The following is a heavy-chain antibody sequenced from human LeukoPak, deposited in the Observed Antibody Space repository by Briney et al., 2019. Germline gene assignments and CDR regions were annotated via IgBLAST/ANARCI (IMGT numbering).Heavy chain of an antibody. CDR1: GGSISSYY. CDR2: IYYSGST. J-gene: IGHJ4*02. D-gene: IGHD3-16*01. V-gene: IGHV4-59*01. Sequence: SETLSLTCTVSGGSISSYYWSWIRQPPGKGLEWIGYIYYSGSTNYNPSLKSRVTISVDTSKNQFSLKPSSVTAADTAVYYCARGGPFGGRPDYWGQGTLVTVSS. CDR3: ARGGPFGGRPDY.